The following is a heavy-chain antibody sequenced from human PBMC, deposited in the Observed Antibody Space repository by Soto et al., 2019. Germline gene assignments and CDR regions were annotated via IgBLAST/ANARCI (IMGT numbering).Heavy chain of an antibody. Sequence: EVQLLESGGGLVQPGGSLRLSCAASGFTFSSYAMSWVRQAPGKGLEWVSAISGSGGSTYYADSVKGRFTISRDNSKNTLYLQMNSLRAEDTAVYYCAKGRSRHCSGGSCSPPGYYGMDVWGQGTTVTVSS. CDR1: GFTFSSYA. V-gene: IGHV3-23*01. CDR3: AKGRSRHCSGGSCSPPGYYGMDV. D-gene: IGHD2-15*01. CDR2: ISGSGGST. J-gene: IGHJ6*02.